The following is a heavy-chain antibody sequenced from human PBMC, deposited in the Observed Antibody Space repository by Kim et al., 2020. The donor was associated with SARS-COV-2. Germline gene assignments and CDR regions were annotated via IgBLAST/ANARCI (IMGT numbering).Heavy chain of an antibody. J-gene: IGHJ6*03. CDR1: GGSFSGYY. V-gene: IGHV4-34*01. CDR3: ARVGQLGRIYYYYYMDV. D-gene: IGHD6-6*01. CDR2: INHSGST. Sequence: SETLSLTCAVYGGSFSGYYWSWIRQPPGKGLEWIGEINHSGSTNYNPSLKSRVTISVDTSKNQFSLKLSSVAAADTAVYYCARVGQLGRIYYYYYMDVWCKGTTVTVSS.